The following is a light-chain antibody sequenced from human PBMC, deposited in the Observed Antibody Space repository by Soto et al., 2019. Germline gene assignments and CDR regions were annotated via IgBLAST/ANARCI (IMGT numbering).Light chain of an antibody. CDR3: LQYDDWRSWT. CDR2: GAS. J-gene: IGKJ1*01. CDR1: LSVSSN. V-gene: IGKV3-15*01. Sequence: EILMTQSPATLSVSPGERATLSCRTSLSVSSNLAWYQQRPCQAPRLLIFGASTRATGVAARCSGSGSGTEFTLTISGLQSRDCAVYYCLQYDDWRSWTFGPGTKVET.